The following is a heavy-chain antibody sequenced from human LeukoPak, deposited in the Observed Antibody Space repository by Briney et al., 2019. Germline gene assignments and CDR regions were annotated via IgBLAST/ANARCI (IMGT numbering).Heavy chain of an antibody. CDR3: ASYLVVITAEYFQH. V-gene: IGHV4-34*01. CDR2: IKHSGST. D-gene: IGHD3-22*01. Sequence: SETLSLTCALYGGSFSGYYWSWIRQPPGKGLEWIGEIKHSGSTNYNPSLKSRVTISVDTSKNQFSLKLSSVTAADTAVYYCASYLVVITAEYFQHWGQGTLVTVSS. CDR1: GGSFSGYY. J-gene: IGHJ1*01.